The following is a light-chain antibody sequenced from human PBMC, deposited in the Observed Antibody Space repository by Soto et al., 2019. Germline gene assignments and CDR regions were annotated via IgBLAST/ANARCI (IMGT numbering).Light chain of an antibody. CDR2: GVS. CDR3: QQYSNSIT. V-gene: IGKV3-20*01. J-gene: IGKJ5*01. CDR1: QSVSRSY. Sequence: DIVLTQSPGTLSLSPGERATLSCGASQSVSRSYLAWYQQKPGRAPRLLIYGVSTRATGIPDRFSGSGSGTDFTLTISRLEPEDFAVYYCQQYSNSITFGQGTRLEIK.